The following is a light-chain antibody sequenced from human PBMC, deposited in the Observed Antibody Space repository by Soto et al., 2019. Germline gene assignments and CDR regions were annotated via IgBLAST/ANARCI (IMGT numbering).Light chain of an antibody. J-gene: IGKJ5*01. CDR2: ASF. CDR3: QQVNSYPFT. CDR1: QDITSY. Sequence: DIQLTQSPSFLSTSVGDRVTLTCRASQDITSYLAWYQQKPVKAPKLLIYASFTLQSGVPSRFSGSGSGTEFTLTISSLQPEDFATYYCQQVNSYPFTFGQGTRLEIK. V-gene: IGKV1-9*01.